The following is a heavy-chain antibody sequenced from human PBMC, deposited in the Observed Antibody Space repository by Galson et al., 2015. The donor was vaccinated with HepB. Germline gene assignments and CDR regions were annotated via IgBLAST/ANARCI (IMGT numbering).Heavy chain of an antibody. CDR1: GFTFSTYS. CDR3: ARDYGDYPSYWYFDL. CDR2: ISSGRSYI. Sequence: SLRLSCAASGFTFSTYSMNWVRQPPGKGLEWVSSISSGRSYIYYADSLKGRFTISRDNAKNSLYLQINSLRAEDTAVYYCARDYGDYPSYWYFDLWGRGTLVTVSS. V-gene: IGHV3-21*01. D-gene: IGHD4-17*01. J-gene: IGHJ2*01.